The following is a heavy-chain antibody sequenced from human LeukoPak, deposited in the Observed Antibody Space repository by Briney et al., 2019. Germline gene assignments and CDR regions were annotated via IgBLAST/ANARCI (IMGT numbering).Heavy chain of an antibody. Sequence: SQTLSLTCAISGDSVSNNNYAWNWIRQSPSRSLEWLGRTYYRSQWHNDYARSVMSRISVDPDTSKNKFSLHLDSVTPDDTAVYYCAGGYAFDVWGQGTMVTVSS. CDR1: GDSVSNNNYA. J-gene: IGHJ3*01. CDR2: TYYRSQWHN. V-gene: IGHV6-1*01. CDR3: AGGYAFDV.